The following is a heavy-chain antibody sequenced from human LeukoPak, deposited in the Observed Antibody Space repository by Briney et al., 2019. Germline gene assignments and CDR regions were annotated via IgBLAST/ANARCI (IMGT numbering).Heavy chain of an antibody. CDR1: GFTFSGSA. Sequence: GGSLRLSCAASGFTFSGSAMHWVRQASGKGLEWVGRIRSKANSYATAYAASVKGRFTISRDDSKNTAYLQMNSLKTEDTAVYYCTSHLIGKVENQNYYYYMDVWGKGTTVTVSS. D-gene: IGHD3-16*02. V-gene: IGHV3-73*01. J-gene: IGHJ6*03. CDR3: TSHLIGKVENQNYYYYMDV. CDR2: IRSKANSYAT.